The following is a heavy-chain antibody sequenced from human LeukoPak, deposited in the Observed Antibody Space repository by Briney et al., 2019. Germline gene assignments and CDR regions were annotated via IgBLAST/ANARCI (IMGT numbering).Heavy chain of an antibody. J-gene: IGHJ4*02. CDR2: ISWNSGST. D-gene: IGHD3-22*01. Sequence: PGGSLRLSCAVSGFTFDDYAIHWVRQAPGKGLEWVSGISWNSGSTGYADSVKGRFTISRDNAKNSLYLQMNSLRAEDTALYYCAKGGGYYFDSSGVDFWGQGTLVTVSS. CDR1: GFTFDDYA. CDR3: AKGGGYYFDSSGVDF. V-gene: IGHV3-9*01.